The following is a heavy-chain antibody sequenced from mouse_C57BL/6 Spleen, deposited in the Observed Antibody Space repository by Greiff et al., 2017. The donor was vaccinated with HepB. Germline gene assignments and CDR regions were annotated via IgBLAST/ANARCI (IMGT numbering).Heavy chain of an antibody. CDR2: IHPNSGST. CDR3: GRDYGIGY. V-gene: IGHV1-64*01. CDR1: GYTFTSYW. Sequence: VKLQQPGAELVKPGASVKLSCKASGYTFTSYWMHWVKQRPGQGLEWIGMIHPNSGSTNYNEKFKSKATLTVDKSSSTAYMQLSSLTSEDSAVYYCGRDYGIGYWGQGTTLTVSS. D-gene: IGHD1-1*01. J-gene: IGHJ2*01.